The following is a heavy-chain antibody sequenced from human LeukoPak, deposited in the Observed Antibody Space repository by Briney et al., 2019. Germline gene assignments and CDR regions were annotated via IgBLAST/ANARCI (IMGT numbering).Heavy chain of an antibody. CDR1: GDSVSSKSAA. V-gene: IGHV6-1*01. CDR2: TYYRSKWKN. CDR3: ARSTGYFDL. Sequence: QTLSLTCAISGDSVSSKSAAWNWIRQSPSRGLEWLGRTYYRSKWKNDYAVSVKGRITISPDTSKNQFSLQLNSVTPKDTAVYYCARSTGYFDLWGRGTLVTVSS. J-gene: IGHJ2*01.